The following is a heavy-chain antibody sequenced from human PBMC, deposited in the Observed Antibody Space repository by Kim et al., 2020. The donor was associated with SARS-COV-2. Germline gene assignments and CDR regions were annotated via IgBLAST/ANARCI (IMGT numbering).Heavy chain of an antibody. CDR3: ARSFGDGITGTFFDY. Sequence: SETLSLTCAVYGGSFSGYYWSWIRQPPGKGLEWIGEINHSGSTNYNPSLKSRVTISVDTSKNQFSLKLSSVTAADTAVYYCARSFGDGITGTFFDYWGQGTLVTVSS. CDR1: GGSFSGYY. D-gene: IGHD1-7*01. V-gene: IGHV4-34*01. J-gene: IGHJ4*02. CDR2: INHSGST.